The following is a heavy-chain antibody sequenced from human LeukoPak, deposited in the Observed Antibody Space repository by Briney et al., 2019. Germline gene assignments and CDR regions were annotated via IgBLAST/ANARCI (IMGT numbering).Heavy chain of an antibody. Sequence: SVKVSCKASGGTFSSYAISWVRQAPGQGLEWMGRIIPILGIANYAQKFQGRVTITADKSTSTAYMELSSLRSEDTAVYYCASGRDYYGSGSYYTPEYWGQGTLVTVSS. CDR2: IIPILGIA. D-gene: IGHD3-10*01. CDR3: ASGRDYYGSGSYYTPEY. J-gene: IGHJ4*02. CDR1: GGTFSSYA. V-gene: IGHV1-69*04.